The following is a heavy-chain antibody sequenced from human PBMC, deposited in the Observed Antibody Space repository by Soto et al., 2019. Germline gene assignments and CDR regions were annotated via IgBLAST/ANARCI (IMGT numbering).Heavy chain of an antibody. J-gene: IGHJ4*02. CDR3: AGTYYYDSSGYRFDY. V-gene: IGHV4-39*01. D-gene: IGHD3-22*01. CDR2: IYYSGST. CDR1: GGSISSSSYY. Sequence: QLQLQESGPGLVKPSETLSLTCTVSGGSISSSSYYWGWIRQPPGKGLEWIGSIYYSGSTYYNPSLKSRVTISVDTSKNQFSLKLSSVTAADTAVYYCAGTYYYDSSGYRFDYWGQGTLVTVSS.